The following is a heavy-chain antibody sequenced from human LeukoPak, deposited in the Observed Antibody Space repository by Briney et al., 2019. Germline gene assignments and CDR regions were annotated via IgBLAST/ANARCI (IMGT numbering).Heavy chain of an antibody. V-gene: IGHV3-23*01. CDR1: GFTFSSYS. CDR2: ISGGGGST. J-gene: IGHJ4*02. D-gene: IGHD3-10*01. Sequence: PGGSLRLSCAASGFTFSSYSMNWVRQAPGKGLEWVSAISGGGGSTYYADSVKGRFTISRDNYKNTLYLQVNSLRADDTAVYYCARARYPTMVRGVIITGYYFDYWGQGTLVTVSS. CDR3: ARARYPTMVRGVIITGYYFDY.